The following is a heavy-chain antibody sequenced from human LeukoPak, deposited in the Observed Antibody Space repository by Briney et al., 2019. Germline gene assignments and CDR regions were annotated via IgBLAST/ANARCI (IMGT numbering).Heavy chain of an antibody. CDR3: ARAGNVAVVTAQTNWFDP. J-gene: IGHJ5*02. CDR2: IYYSGST. V-gene: IGHV4-39*07. D-gene: IGHD2-21*02. Sequence: SETLSLTCTVSGGSISSNDYYWGWIRQPPGKGLEWIGSIYYSGSTYYNPSLKSRVTMSVDTSKNQFSLKLSSVTAADTAVYYCARAGNVAVVTAQTNWFDPWGQGILVTVSS. CDR1: GGSISSNDYY.